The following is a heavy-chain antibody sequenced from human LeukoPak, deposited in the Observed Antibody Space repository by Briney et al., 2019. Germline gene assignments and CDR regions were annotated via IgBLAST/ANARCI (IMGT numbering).Heavy chain of an antibody. CDR3: ARGQSWAFDF. J-gene: IGHJ4*02. Sequence: GGSLRLSCAASGFTFSTYWMSWVRQAPGKGLQWVVNIKPDGSEKYYVDSVKGRFTISRDNAKNSVDLQMNSLRVEDTAVYYCARGQSWAFDFWGRGTLVTVSS. CDR1: GFTFSTYW. CDR2: IKPDGSEK. D-gene: IGHD1-26*01. V-gene: IGHV3-7*05.